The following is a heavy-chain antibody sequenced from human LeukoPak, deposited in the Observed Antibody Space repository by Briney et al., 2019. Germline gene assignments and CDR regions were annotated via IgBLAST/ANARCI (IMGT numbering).Heavy chain of an antibody. Sequence: PGGSLRLSCAASGFTFSGYWMSWVHQAPGKGLEWVANIKQDGSEKYYVDSVKGRFTISRDNAKNSLYLQMNSLRAEDTAVYYCARWDYGMDVWGQGTTVTVSS. CDR3: ARWDYGMDV. J-gene: IGHJ6*02. V-gene: IGHV3-7*01. CDR1: GFTFSGYW. CDR2: IKQDGSEK.